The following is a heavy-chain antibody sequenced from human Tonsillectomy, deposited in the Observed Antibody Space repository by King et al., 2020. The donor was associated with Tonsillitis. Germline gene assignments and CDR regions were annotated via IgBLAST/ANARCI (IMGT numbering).Heavy chain of an antibody. CDR1: GFTFSSYS. V-gene: IGHV3-21*01. CDR2: IISSSSYI. J-gene: IGHJ4*02. Sequence: VQLVESGGGLVKPGGSLRLSCAASGFTFSSYSMNWVRQAPGKGLEWVSSIISSSSYIHYADSVRGRFTISRDNAKNSLYLQMNSQRAEDTAVYYCARDIYYGDYFTPGFDYWGQGTLVTVSS. CDR3: ARDIYYGDYFTPGFDY. D-gene: IGHD4-17*01.